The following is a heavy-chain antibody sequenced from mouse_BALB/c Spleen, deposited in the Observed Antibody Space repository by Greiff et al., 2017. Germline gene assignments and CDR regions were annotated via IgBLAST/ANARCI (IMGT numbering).Heavy chain of an antibody. J-gene: IGHJ4*01. V-gene: IGHV5-17*02. CDR1: GFTFSSFG. CDR2: ISSGSSTI. Sequence: EVKLVESGGGLVQPGGSRKLSCAASGFTFSSFGMHWVRQAPEKGLEWVAYISSGSSTIYYADTVKGRFTISRDNPKNTLFLQMTSLRSEDTAMYYCARKTARATFGAIDYWGQGTSVTVSS. CDR3: ARKTARATFGAIDY. D-gene: IGHD3-2*01.